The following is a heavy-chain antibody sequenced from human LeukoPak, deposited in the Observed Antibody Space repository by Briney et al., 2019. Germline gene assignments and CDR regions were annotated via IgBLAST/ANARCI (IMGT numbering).Heavy chain of an antibody. D-gene: IGHD4-17*01. J-gene: IGHJ4*02. Sequence: PGGSLRLSCAASGFTFSRHQMGWARQAPGKGLEWVSGINWNGGRTGYADSVKGRFTISRDNAKNSLYLQMDSLRAEDTALYYCARDYDYGDYPGYWGQGTLVTVSS. CDR1: GFTFSRHQ. V-gene: IGHV3-20*04. CDR2: INWNGGRT. CDR3: ARDYDYGDYPGY.